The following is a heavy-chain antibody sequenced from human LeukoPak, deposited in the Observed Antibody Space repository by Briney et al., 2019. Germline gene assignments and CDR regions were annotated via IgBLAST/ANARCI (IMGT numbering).Heavy chain of an antibody. Sequence: PGGSLRLSCAASGFTFSSYATHWVRQAPGKGLEYVSAISSNGGSTYYANSVKGRFTISRDNSKNTLYLQMGSLRAEDMAVYYCARERFLVWFGSQAFDIWGQGTMVTVSS. V-gene: IGHV3-64*01. CDR2: ISSNGGST. D-gene: IGHD3-3*01. CDR3: ARERFLVWFGSQAFDI. CDR1: GFTFSSYA. J-gene: IGHJ3*02.